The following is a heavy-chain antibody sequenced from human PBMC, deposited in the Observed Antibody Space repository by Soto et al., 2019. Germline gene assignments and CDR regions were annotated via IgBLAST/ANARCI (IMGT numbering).Heavy chain of an antibody. CDR2: INSDGSTR. J-gene: IGHJ5*02. CDR1: GFTFSNYW. D-gene: IGHD7-27*01. V-gene: IGHV3-74*01. CDR3: VTSGRFDH. Sequence: EVQLMESGGGLVQPGGSLRLSCVASGFTFSNYWMHWVRQAPGKGLVWVSRINSDGSTRSYAESVKGRFTISRDNVKNTLYLQMNSLRAEDTAVYYCVTSGRFDHWGQGTLVTVSS.